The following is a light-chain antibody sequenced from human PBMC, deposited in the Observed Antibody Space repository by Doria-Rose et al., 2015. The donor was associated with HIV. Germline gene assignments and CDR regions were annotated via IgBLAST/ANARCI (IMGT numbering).Light chain of an antibody. J-gene: IGKJ3*01. V-gene: IGKV4-1*01. CDR1: QSLLYTSKNY. Sequence: DIRLTQSPESLGMSLGERATLNCKSNQSLLYTSKNYLAWYQQKPGQPPKLLIYCASTRQSGVPARFSGSVSGTDFTLTISSLEAEDVAVYYCQQYYDTPSFGPGTTVDIK. CDR3: QQYYDTPS. CDR2: CAS.